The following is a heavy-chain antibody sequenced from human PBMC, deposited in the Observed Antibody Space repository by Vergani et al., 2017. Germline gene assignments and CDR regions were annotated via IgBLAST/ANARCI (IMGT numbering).Heavy chain of an antibody. CDR1: GYSFTSYW. J-gene: IGHJ4*02. Sequence: EVQLVQSGAEVKKPGESLMISCKGSGYSFTSYWIGWVRQMPGKGLEWMGIIYPGDSDTRYSPSFQGQVTIAADKSISTAYLQWSSLKASDTAMYYCAREGDGYNVGYYFDYWGQGTLVTVSS. V-gene: IGHV5-51*01. D-gene: IGHD5-24*01. CDR3: AREGDGYNVGYYFDY. CDR2: IYPGDSDT.